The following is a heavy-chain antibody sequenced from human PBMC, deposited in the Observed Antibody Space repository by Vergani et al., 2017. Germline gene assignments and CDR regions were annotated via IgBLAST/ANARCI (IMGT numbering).Heavy chain of an antibody. CDR1: NVSVSNTVYY. D-gene: IGHD5-24*01. CDR3: ARPLREGRDGYVTGAFDL. J-gene: IGHJ3*01. Sequence: QVQLQESGPGLVKPSETLSLTCTVSNVSVSNTVYYWGWIRQTPGKGLEWIGSIYYSGSTYYNPSLKSRVTISADTSKNQFSLRLNSVTAADTAVYSCARPLREGRDGYVTGAFDLWGQGTVVIVSS. V-gene: IGHV4-39*01. CDR2: IYYSGST.